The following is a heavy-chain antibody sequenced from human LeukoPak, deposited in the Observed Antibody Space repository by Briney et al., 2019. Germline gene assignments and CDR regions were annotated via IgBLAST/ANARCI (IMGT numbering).Heavy chain of an antibody. J-gene: IGHJ4*02. CDR3: ARSLRFPWTVDY. Sequence: GESLKISCKGSGYSFINYWIGWVRQMPGKGQEWMGIIYPGDSDTRYSPSFQGQVTISADKSISTAYLQWSSLKASDTAMYYCARSLRFPWTVDYWGQGTLVTVSS. D-gene: IGHD3-3*01. CDR1: GYSFINYW. CDR2: IYPGDSDT. V-gene: IGHV5-51*01.